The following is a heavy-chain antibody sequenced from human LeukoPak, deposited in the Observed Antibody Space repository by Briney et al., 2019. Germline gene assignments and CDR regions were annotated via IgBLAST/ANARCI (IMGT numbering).Heavy chain of an antibody. CDR2: ISGSGGST. Sequence: PGGSLRLSCAASGFTFSSYAMSWVRQAPGKGLEWVSAISGSGGSTYYAGSVKGRFTISRDNSKNTLYLQMNSLRAEDTAVYYCAKAYYYDSSGYLDAFDIWGQGTMVTVSS. D-gene: IGHD3-22*01. V-gene: IGHV3-23*01. CDR1: GFTFSSYA. CDR3: AKAYYYDSSGYLDAFDI. J-gene: IGHJ3*02.